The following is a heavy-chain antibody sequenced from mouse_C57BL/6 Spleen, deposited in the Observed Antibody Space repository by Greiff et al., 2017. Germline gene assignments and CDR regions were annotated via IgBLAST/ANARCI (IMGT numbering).Heavy chain of an antibody. CDR3: ARGLRRAWFAY. CDR2: INPNNGGT. CDR1: GYTFTDYN. J-gene: IGHJ3*01. D-gene: IGHD3-1*01. Sequence: EVQLQQSGPELVKPGASVKMSCKASGYTFTDYNMHWVKQSHGKSLEWIGYINPNNGGTSYNQKFKGKATLPVNKSSSTSYMELRSLTSEDSAVYYCARGLRRAWFAYWGQGTLVTVSA. V-gene: IGHV1-22*01.